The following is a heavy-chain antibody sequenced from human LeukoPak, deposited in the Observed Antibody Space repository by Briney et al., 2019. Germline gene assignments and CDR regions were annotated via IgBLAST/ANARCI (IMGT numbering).Heavy chain of an antibody. CDR2: ISGSGDDT. V-gene: IGHV3-23*01. J-gene: IGHJ4*02. Sequence: GGSLRLSCAASGFAVSSNYMSWVRQAPGKGLEWVSAISGSGDDTYYAASVKGRFTISRDNSKNTLYLQMNSLRAEDTALYYCASAGPDPYPFDYWGQGTLVTVSS. D-gene: IGHD2-2*02. CDR1: GFAVSSNY. CDR3: ASAGPDPYPFDY.